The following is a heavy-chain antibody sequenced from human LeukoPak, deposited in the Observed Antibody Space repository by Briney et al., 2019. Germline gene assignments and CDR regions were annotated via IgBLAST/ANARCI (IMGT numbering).Heavy chain of an antibody. CDR2: INHSGST. CDR3: ARVFGSGSYPFDY. J-gene: IGHJ4*02. D-gene: IGHD3-10*01. V-gene: IGHV4-34*01. CDR1: GGSFSGFY. Sequence: PSETLSLTCAVYGGSFSGFYWSWIRQPPGKGLEWIGEINHSGSTNYNPSLKSRGTISVDTSKNQFSLELSSVTAADTAVYYCARVFGSGSYPFDYWGQGTLVTVSS.